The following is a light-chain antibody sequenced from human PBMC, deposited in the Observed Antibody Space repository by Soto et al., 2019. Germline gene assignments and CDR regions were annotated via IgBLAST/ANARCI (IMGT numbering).Light chain of an antibody. J-gene: IGLJ1*01. CDR3: KSYAGSNTYV. CDR2: GNI. Sequence: QSVLTQPPSVSGAPGQRVTISCTGSSSNIGAAYDVHWYQQLPGTAPKLLIYGNINRPSGVPDRFSGSKSGNTASLTVSGLQAADEADYFCKSYAGSNTYVFGSGTKVTVL. CDR1: SSNIGAAYD. V-gene: IGLV1-40*01.